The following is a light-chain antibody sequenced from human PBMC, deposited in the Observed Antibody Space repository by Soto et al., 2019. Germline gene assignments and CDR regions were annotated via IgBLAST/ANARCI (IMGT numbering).Light chain of an antibody. CDR2: EVS. V-gene: IGLV2-18*02. CDR1: SSDVGSYNR. Sequence: QSVLTQPPSVSGSPGQSVAISCTGTSSDVGSYNRVSWYQQPPGTAPKVMIYEVSNRPSGVPNRFSGSKSGNTASLIISGLQAEDEADYYCCSYAGSSTLYVFGTGTKVTVL. CDR3: CSYAGSSTLYV. J-gene: IGLJ1*01.